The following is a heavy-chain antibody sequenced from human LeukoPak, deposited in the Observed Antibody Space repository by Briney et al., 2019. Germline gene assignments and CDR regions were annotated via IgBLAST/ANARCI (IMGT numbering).Heavy chain of an antibody. CDR1: GFTFSSYS. CDR2: ISSSSSTI. J-gene: IGHJ4*02. V-gene: IGHV3-48*04. Sequence: GGSLRLSCAASGFTFSSYSMNWVRQDPGKGLEWVSYISSSSSTIYYADSVKGRFTISRDNAKNSLYLQMNSLRVEDAAVYYCARDPSSSGWYGYYFDYWGQGTLVSVSS. D-gene: IGHD6-19*01. CDR3: ARDPSSSGWYGYYFDY.